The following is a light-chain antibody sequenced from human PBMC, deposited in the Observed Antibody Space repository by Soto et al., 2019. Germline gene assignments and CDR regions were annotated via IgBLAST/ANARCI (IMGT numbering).Light chain of an antibody. CDR2: DVT. CDR1: SSDVGGYNS. Sequence: QSALTQPASVSGSPGLSIAISCTGTSSDVGGYNSVSWYQQHPGKAPKLVIYDVTSRPSGVSNRFSGSKSGNTAFLTISGLQAEDEGDYYCSSYRTGGSYVFGTGTKVTVL. V-gene: IGLV2-14*01. CDR3: SSYRTGGSYV. J-gene: IGLJ1*01.